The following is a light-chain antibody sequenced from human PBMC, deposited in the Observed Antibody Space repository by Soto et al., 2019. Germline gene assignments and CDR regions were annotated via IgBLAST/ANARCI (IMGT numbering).Light chain of an antibody. V-gene: IGKV1-39*01. CDR1: QSVSGS. CDR3: QQSYRTPT. Sequence: EIQMTQSPSSLSASVRDRVTITSRASQSVSGSLHWYQQKPGKAPKLLIYGASTLQSGVPSRFSGSGSGTDYTLTIRSLKPEEFATDYCQQSYRTPTVGQGTRLEIK. CDR2: GAS. J-gene: IGKJ5*01.